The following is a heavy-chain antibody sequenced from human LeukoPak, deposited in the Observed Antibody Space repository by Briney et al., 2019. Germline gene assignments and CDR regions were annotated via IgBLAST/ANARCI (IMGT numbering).Heavy chain of an antibody. CDR1: GSSISSYF. V-gene: IGHV4-59*01. CDR2: MSSRGST. CDR3: AREREPHGAGTYFDY. J-gene: IGHJ4*02. Sequence: SETLSLTCTASGSSISSYFWSWIRQPPGKGLEWIGYMSSRGSTNYNPSLESRVTISVDTSKNQISLKLTSVTAADTAVYYCAREREPHGAGTYFDYWGQGNLVTISS. D-gene: IGHD3-10*01.